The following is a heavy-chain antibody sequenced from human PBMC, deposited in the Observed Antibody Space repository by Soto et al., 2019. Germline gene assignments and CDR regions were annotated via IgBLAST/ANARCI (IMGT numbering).Heavy chain of an antibody. D-gene: IGHD3-3*01. CDR3: AKAQRFLEWLSHFDY. Sequence: EVQLVESGGGLVQPGRSLRLSCAASGFTFDDYAMHWVRQAPGKGLEWVSGISWNSGSIGYADSVKGRFTISRDNAKNSLYLQMNSLRAEDTALYYCAKAQRFLEWLSHFDYWGQGTLVTVSS. V-gene: IGHV3-9*01. CDR1: GFTFDDYA. CDR2: ISWNSGSI. J-gene: IGHJ4*02.